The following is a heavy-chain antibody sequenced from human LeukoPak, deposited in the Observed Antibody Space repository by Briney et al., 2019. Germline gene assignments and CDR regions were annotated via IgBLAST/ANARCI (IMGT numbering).Heavy chain of an antibody. CDR2: IYTSGST. Sequence: PSQTLSLTCTVSGGSISSGSYYWSWIRQPAGKGLEWIGRIYTSGSTNYNPSLKSRVTISVDTSKNQFSLKLSSVTAADTAVYYCARLGILYFDYWGQGTLVTVSP. J-gene: IGHJ4*02. V-gene: IGHV4-61*02. D-gene: IGHD2-15*01. CDR3: ARLGILYFDY. CDR1: GGSISSGSYY.